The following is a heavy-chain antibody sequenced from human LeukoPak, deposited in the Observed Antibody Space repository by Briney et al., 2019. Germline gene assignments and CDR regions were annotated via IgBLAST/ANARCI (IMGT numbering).Heavy chain of an antibody. CDR2: ISGSGGST. Sequence: GGSLRLSCAASGFTFYNYAMSWVRQAPGKGLEWVSGISGSGGSTFYAESVKGRFTISRDNSKLYLQMNSLRAEDTAVYYCAKRGVQQWLVDWYFDYWGQGNLVTVSS. CDR1: GFTFYNYA. CDR3: AKRGVQQWLVDWYFDY. J-gene: IGHJ4*02. D-gene: IGHD6-19*01. V-gene: IGHV3-23*01.